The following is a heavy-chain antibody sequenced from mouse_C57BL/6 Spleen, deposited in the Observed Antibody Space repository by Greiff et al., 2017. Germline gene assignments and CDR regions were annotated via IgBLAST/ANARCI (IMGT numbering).Heavy chain of an antibody. D-gene: IGHD2-1*01. CDR3: TNYGNPGY. Sequence: VQGVESGAELVRPGASVTLSCKASGYTFTDYEMHWVKQTPVHGLEWIGAIDPETGGTAYNQKFKGKAILTADKSSSTAYMELRSLTSEDSAVYYCTNYGNPGYWGQGTTLTVSS. J-gene: IGHJ2*01. CDR2: IDPETGGT. V-gene: IGHV1-15*01. CDR1: GYTFTDYE.